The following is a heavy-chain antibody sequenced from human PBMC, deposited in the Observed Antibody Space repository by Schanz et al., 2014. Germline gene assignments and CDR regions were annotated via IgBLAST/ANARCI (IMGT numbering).Heavy chain of an antibody. Sequence: VQLVESGGGVVQFGRSLRLSCVASGFTFSSYAMTWVRQAPGKGLEWVSSISHSGGSKYYADSVKGRFTMSRDNSKNTLYLQMNSLRAEDTAVYYCAKARRKSNCSGGRCFHYSYYGMDVWGQGTTVTVSS. CDR3: AKARRKSNCSGGRCFHYSYYGMDV. D-gene: IGHD2-15*01. CDR1: GFTFSSYA. CDR2: ISHSGGSK. J-gene: IGHJ6*02. V-gene: IGHV3-23*04.